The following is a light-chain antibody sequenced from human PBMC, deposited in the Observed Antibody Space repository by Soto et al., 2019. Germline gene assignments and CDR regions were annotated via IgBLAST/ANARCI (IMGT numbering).Light chain of an antibody. CDR2: GAS. CDR3: QQYGSSPLT. V-gene: IGKV3-20*01. J-gene: IGKJ4*01. Sequence: ENVFTQSPGTLSLSPGERATLSCRASQSVTSNHLAWYQQKPGQAPRLLIYGASTRATGIPDRFSGSGSGTDFTLTISRLEPEDFAVYYCQQYGSSPLTFGGGTKVDIK. CDR1: QSVTSNH.